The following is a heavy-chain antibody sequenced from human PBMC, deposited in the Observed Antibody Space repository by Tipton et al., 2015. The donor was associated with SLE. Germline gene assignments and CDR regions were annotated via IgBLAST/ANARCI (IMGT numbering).Heavy chain of an antibody. CDR3: AKDPYDSTYYNGMDV. CDR2: ISWNSGNI. D-gene: IGHD3-22*01. J-gene: IGHJ6*02. Sequence: SLRLSCAASGFTFDNYAFHWVRQAPGKGLEWVSGISWNSGNIGYADSVKGRFTISRDNAKNALYLQMNSLRVDDTALYYCAKDPYDSTYYNGMDVWGQGTMVTVSS. V-gene: IGHV3-9*01. CDR1: GFTFDNYA.